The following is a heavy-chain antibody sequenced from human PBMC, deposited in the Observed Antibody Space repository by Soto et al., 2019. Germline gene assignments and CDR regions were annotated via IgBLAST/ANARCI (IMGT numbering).Heavy chain of an antibody. CDR1: GYTFTSYA. V-gene: IGHV1-3*01. Sequence: PSVKVSCTASGYTFTSYAMHWVRQAPGQRLEWMGWINAGNGNTKYSQKFQGRVTITRDTSASTAYMELSSLRSEDTAVYYCASGQIAAARVPCDYWGQGTLVPVS. D-gene: IGHD6-13*01. CDR3: ASGQIAAARVPCDY. CDR2: INAGNGNT. J-gene: IGHJ4*02.